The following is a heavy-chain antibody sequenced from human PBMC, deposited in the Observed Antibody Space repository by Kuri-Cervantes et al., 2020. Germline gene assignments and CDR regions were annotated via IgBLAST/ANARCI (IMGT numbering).Heavy chain of an antibody. J-gene: IGHJ4*02. V-gene: IGHV3-48*02. CDR3: ARDHKWAFDY. Sequence: GESLKISCAASGFTFDDYAMHWVRQAPGKGLEWISYINPVSGAKYYADSVKGRFIISRDDAKNSLDLQMSSLTDEDTAVYYCARDHKWAFDYWGQGILVTVSS. D-gene: IGHD1-26*01. CDR1: GFTFDDYA. CDR2: INPVSGAK.